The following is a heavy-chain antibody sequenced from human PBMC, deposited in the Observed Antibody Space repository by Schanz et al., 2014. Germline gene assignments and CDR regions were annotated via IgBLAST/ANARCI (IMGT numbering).Heavy chain of an antibody. J-gene: IGHJ4*02. CDR1: GFTFSAYA. D-gene: IGHD1-1*01. CDR2: ISASGGTT. V-gene: IGHV3-23*01. CDR3: ARDRRNADLDY. Sequence: EVQLLESGGGLVQPGGSLRLSCAASGFTFSAYAMTWVRQIPGKGLEWVSAISASGGTTYYADSVKGRFTISRDNAKNSLYLEMNSLRAEDTALYYCARDRRNADLDYWAQGTLVTVSS.